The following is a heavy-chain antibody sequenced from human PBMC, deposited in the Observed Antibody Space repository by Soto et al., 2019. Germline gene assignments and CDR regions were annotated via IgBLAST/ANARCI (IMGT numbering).Heavy chain of an antibody. V-gene: IGHV1-69*13. CDR2: IIPIFGTA. CDR3: SRESLGYYDSSGYYYYYYGMDV. D-gene: IGHD3-22*01. Sequence: SVKVSCKASGGTFSSYAISWVRQAPGQGLEWMGGIIPIFGTANYAQKFQGRVTITADESTSTAYMELSSLRSEDTAVYYCSRESLGYYDSSGYYYYYYGMDVWGQGTTVTVSS. J-gene: IGHJ6*02. CDR1: GGTFSSYA.